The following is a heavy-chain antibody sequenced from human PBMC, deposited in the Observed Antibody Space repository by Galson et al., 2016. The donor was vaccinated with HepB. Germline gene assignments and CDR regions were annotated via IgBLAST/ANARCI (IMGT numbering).Heavy chain of an antibody. CDR1: GFTFSNYA. J-gene: IGHJ4*02. Sequence: SLRLSCAASGFTFSNYAMSWVRQAPGKGLEWVSAINFNSGSTYYADSVKGRFTISRDNSKNTLYLQMNSLRAEDTAVYYCAKEDSMIVVGGFDYWGQGTLVTVSS. V-gene: IGHV3-23*01. CDR2: INFNSGST. D-gene: IGHD3-22*01. CDR3: AKEDSMIVVGGFDY.